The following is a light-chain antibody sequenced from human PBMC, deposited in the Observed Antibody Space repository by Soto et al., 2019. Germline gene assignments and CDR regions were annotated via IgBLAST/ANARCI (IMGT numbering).Light chain of an antibody. V-gene: IGKV4-1*01. CDR1: QRTVPNNNKY. CDR2: GAS. Sequence: DFVMTHSPDSLPVSLRARALINCKPSQRTVPNNNKYLAWFQQKPGQPPRMLIYGASTRGSGVPARCSGSGAATDFTLTISNVLAEYVEVYYCQQYQRDPITFGQGTRLDIK. CDR3: QQYQRDPIT. J-gene: IGKJ5*01.